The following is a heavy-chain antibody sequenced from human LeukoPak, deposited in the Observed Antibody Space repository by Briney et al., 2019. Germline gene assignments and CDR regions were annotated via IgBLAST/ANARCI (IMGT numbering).Heavy chain of an antibody. Sequence: PSETLSLTCTVYGGSFTDYFWTWFRQSPGKGLEGMGEINDYTGDTNYNPSLKSRVTISVDKPRNQFSLKLFSVTAADTAVYYCAKGPMATQTFDYWGQGTLVTVSS. CDR1: GGSFTDYF. J-gene: IGHJ4*02. CDR2: INDYTGDT. V-gene: IGHV4-34*01. CDR3: AKGPMATQTFDY. D-gene: IGHD5-24*01.